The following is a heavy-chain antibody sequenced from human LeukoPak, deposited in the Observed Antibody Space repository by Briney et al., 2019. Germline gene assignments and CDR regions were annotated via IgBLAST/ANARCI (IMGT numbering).Heavy chain of an antibody. Sequence: SETLSLTCTVSGGSISGYHWSWFRQPPGKGLEWIGFVYYSGSTNYNPSLKSRVTISVDTSKNQFSLNLMSVTAADTAVYHCARHSLAVTGTGYFDFWVQGMLVTVSS. J-gene: IGHJ4*02. D-gene: IGHD6-19*01. CDR3: ARHSLAVTGTGYFDF. V-gene: IGHV4-59*08. CDR2: VYYSGST. CDR1: GGSISGYH.